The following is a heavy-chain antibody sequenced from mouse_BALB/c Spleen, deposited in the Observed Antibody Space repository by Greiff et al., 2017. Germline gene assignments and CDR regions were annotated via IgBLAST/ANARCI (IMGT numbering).Heavy chain of an antibody. Sequence: DVKLVESGGDLVKPGGSLKLSCAASGFTFSSYGMSWVRQTPDKRLEWVATISSGGSYTYYPDTVKGRFTISRDNAKNTLYLQMSSLKSEDTAMYYCARRYKNYAMDYWGQGTSVTVSS. V-gene: IGHV5-6*02. CDR2: ISSGGSYT. J-gene: IGHJ4*01. D-gene: IGHD2-14*01. CDR1: GFTFSSYG. CDR3: ARRYKNYAMDY.